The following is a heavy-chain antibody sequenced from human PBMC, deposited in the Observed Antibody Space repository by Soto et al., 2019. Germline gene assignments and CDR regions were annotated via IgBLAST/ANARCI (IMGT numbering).Heavy chain of an antibody. CDR2: IWAHGTDQ. Sequence: GGSLGLCCAASGYSITNHGVHWVRQAPGKGLEWVALIWAHGTDQYYADSGKGRFTVSRDTSTNTGYLQMNSLRAGDRARYYSGKEIRSGSIDYWGQGPLVTVAP. CDR3: GKEIRSGSIDY. D-gene: IGHD1-1*01. J-gene: IGHJ4*02. V-gene: IGHV3-33*06. CDR1: GYSITNHG.